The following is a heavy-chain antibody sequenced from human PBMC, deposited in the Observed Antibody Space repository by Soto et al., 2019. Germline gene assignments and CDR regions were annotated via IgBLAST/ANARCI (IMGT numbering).Heavy chain of an antibody. CDR2: IYYSGST. CDR1: GGSISSYY. V-gene: IGHV4-59*01. CDR3: ARGCSSTSCYNTSWFDP. Sequence: PSETLSLTCTVSGGSISSYYWSWIRQPPGKGLEWIGYIYYSGSTNYNPSLKSRVTISVDTSKNQFSLKLSSVTAADTAVYYCARGCSSTSCYNTSWFDPWGQGTLVTVSS. J-gene: IGHJ5*02. D-gene: IGHD2-2*02.